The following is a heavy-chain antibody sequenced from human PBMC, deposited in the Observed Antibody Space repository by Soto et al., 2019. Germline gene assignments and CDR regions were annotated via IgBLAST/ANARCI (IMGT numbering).Heavy chain of an antibody. CDR3: AKDLGLGVVPAAALDY. V-gene: IGHV3-30*18. J-gene: IGHJ4*02. D-gene: IGHD2-2*01. Sequence: PGGSLRLSCAASGFTFSSYGMHWVRQAPGKGLEWVAVISYDGSNKYYADSVKGRFTISRDNSKDTLYLQMNSLRAEDTAVYYCAKDLGLGVVPAAALDYWGQGTLVTVSS. CDR2: ISYDGSNK. CDR1: GFTFSSYG.